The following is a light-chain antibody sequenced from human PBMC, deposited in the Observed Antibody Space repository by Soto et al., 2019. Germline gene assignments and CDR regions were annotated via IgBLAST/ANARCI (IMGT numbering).Light chain of an antibody. V-gene: IGLV1-40*01. CDR3: QSYDSSLSAYVV. J-gene: IGLJ2*01. CDR2: GNS. Sequence: SVLTQPPSVSGAPGQRVTLSCTGSSSNIGAGYDVHWYQQLPGTAPKLLIYGNSNRPSGVPDRFSGSKSGTSASLAITGLQAEAEADYYCQSYDSSLSAYVVFGGGTKLTVL. CDR1: SSNIGAGYD.